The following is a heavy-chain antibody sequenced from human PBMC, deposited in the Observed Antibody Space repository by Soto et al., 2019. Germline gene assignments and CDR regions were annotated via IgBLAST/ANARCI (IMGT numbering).Heavy chain of an antibody. D-gene: IGHD4-17*01. CDR3: ASLGGGDYDTTYFDY. CDR1: GFTFSSYG. V-gene: IGHV3-30*03. CDR2: ISYDGSNK. Sequence: QVQLVESGGGVVQPGRSLRLSCAASGFTFSSYGMHWVRQAPGKGLEWVAVISYDGSNKYYADSVKGRFTISRDNSKNTLYLQMNSLRAEDTAVYYCASLGGGDYDTTYFDYWGQGTLVTVSS. J-gene: IGHJ4*02.